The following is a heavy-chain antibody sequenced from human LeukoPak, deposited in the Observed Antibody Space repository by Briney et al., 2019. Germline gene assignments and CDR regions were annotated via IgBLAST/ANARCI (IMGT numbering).Heavy chain of an antibody. CDR3: ARDDSSGYYVDY. CDR1: GYTFTGYY. Sequence: ASVKVSCKASGYTFTGYYMHWVRQAPGQGLEWMGWINPNSGGTNYAQKFQGRVTMTRDTSISTAYMELNRLRSADTAVYYCARDDSSGYYVDYWGQGTLVTVSS. CDR2: INPNSGGT. V-gene: IGHV1-2*02. J-gene: IGHJ4*02. D-gene: IGHD3-22*01.